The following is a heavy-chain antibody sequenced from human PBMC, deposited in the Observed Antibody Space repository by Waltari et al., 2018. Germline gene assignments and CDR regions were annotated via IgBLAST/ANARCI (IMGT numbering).Heavy chain of an antibody. CDR3: ARVGRSGWGLGAFDI. D-gene: IGHD3-16*01. Sequence: EVQLVESGGGLVQPGGSLRLSCAASGFTFSSYSMNWVRQAPGKGLEWVSYISSSSSTIYYADSVKGRFTISRDNAKNSLYLQMNSLRAEDTAVYYCARVGRSGWGLGAFDIWGQGTMVTASS. CDR1: GFTFSSYS. V-gene: IGHV3-48*01. CDR2: ISSSSSTI. J-gene: IGHJ3*02.